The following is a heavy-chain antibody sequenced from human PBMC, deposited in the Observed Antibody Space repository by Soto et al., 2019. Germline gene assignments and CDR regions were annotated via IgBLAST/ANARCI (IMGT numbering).Heavy chain of an antibody. Sequence: QVQLQESGPGLVRPSQTLSLTCTVSGGSISSEYYHWTWIRQAPGKGLEWIGYIHYSGSVHYNPSHQSQLTMSVDTSKNLFSRKLSSVTAADTAVYFCAREVDGGDRDYYGLDVWGQGTTVTVSS. CDR2: IHYSGSV. D-gene: IGHD2-21*02. V-gene: IGHV4-30-4*01. J-gene: IGHJ6*02. CDR3: AREVDGGDRDYYGLDV. CDR1: GGSISSEYYH.